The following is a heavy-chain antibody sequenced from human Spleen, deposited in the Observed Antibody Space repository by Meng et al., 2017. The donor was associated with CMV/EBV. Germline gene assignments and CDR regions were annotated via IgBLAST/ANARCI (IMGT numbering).Heavy chain of an antibody. J-gene: IGHJ4*02. CDR3: ARKAVAGEGPFDY. D-gene: IGHD6-19*01. Sequence: QVQLVVCGGGLVKPGGSLGLSCAASGFTLSGYYMSWIRKAPGKGLEWVSYISSSSSYTNYADSVKGRFTISRDNAKNSLYLQMNSLRAEDTAVYYCARKAVAGEGPFDYWGQGTLVTVSS. V-gene: IGHV3-11*05. CDR1: GFTLSGYY. CDR2: ISSSSSYT.